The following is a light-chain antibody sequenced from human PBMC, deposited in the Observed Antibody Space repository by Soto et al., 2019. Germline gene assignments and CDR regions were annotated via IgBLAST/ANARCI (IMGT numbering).Light chain of an antibody. CDR2: AAS. Sequence: DIQMTQSPSSLSASVGDRVTITCRASQSISTYLHWYQQKPGKAPNLLIYAASTLQSGVPSRFSGSGSGTDFTLTISSLQXXXXATYFCQHGYSTPLTFGGGTKVDIK. CDR1: QSISTY. J-gene: IGKJ4*01. V-gene: IGKV1-39*01. CDR3: QHGYSTPLT.